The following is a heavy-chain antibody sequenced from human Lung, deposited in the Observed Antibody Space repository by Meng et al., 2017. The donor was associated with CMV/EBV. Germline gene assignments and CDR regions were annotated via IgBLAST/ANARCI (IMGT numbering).Heavy chain of an antibody. CDR3: AREYRLKYDSSGFDF. CDR1: GFTFNTYW. CDR2: ITSDGSST. D-gene: IGHD3-22*01. V-gene: IGHV3-74*01. Sequence: GESLKTSCAASGFTFNTYWMHWVRQAPGKGLVWVSRITSDGSSTTYADSVKGRFTISRDNAKNTLYLQMNSLGAEDTAVYYCAREYRLKYDSSGFDFWGQGTLVTVSS. J-gene: IGHJ4*02.